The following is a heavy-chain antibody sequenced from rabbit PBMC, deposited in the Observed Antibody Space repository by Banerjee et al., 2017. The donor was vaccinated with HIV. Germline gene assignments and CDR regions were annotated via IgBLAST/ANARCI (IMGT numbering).Heavy chain of an antibody. Sequence: QEQLEESGGGLVKPEGSLTLTCTASGFSFSSSYYMCWVRQAPGKGLEWIACIYAGSSGSTYYASWAKGRFTISKTSSTTVTLQMTSLTAADTATYFCARVDDTYGYGDYAYAYFNLWGPGTLVTVS. J-gene: IGHJ4*01. CDR1: GFSFSSSYY. D-gene: IGHD6-1*01. CDR3: ARVDDTYGYGDYAYAYFNL. V-gene: IGHV1S45*01. CDR2: IYAGSSGST.